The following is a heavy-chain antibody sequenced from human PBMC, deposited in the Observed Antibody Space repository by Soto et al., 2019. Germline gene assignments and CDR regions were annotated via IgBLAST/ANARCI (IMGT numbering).Heavy chain of an antibody. Sequence: QVQLQESGPGLVKPSETLSLTCSVSGGSVTIGNYYWSWIRQPPGKGLEWLGHIHYSGTTSYNHSLKSRVTISVDTSKNQFSLKVISVTAADTAVDYCARASSSWFHFDYWGQGTLVTVSS. D-gene: IGHD6-19*01. CDR2: IHYSGTT. J-gene: IGHJ4*02. V-gene: IGHV4-61*01. CDR1: GGSVTIGNYY. CDR3: ARASSSWFHFDY.